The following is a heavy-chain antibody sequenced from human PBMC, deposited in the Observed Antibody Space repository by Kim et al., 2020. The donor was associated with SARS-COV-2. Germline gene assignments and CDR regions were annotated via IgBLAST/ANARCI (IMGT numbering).Heavy chain of an antibody. CDR1: GDSITDNGYY. Sequence: SETLSLTCTVSGDSITDNGYYWSWFRQHPGEGLEYVGYIYYSGATYYNPSLKGRVTISVDTSNNQFALEVRSVTAADTAVYYCARRSGSYSNDYWGQGIL. D-gene: IGHD1-26*01. CDR3: ARRSGSYSNDY. CDR2: IYYSGAT. J-gene: IGHJ4*02. V-gene: IGHV4-31*03.